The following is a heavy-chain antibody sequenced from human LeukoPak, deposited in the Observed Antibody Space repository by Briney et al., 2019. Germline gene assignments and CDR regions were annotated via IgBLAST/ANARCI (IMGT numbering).Heavy chain of an antibody. Sequence: ASVKVSCKASGYTFTSYYMHWVRQAPGQGLEWMGIINPSGDSTSYAQKFQGRVTMTRDTSTSTVYMELSSLRSEDTAVYYCARIVGGHDAAFDIWGQGTMVTVSS. D-gene: IGHD1-26*01. V-gene: IGHV1-46*01. CDR2: INPSGDST. J-gene: IGHJ3*02. CDR1: GYTFTSYY. CDR3: ARIVGGHDAAFDI.